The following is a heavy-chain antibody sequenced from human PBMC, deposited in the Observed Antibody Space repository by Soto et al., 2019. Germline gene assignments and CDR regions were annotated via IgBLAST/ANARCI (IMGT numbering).Heavy chain of an antibody. J-gene: IGHJ4*02. CDR2: ISGSGGST. Sequence: PGGFLRLSCAASGFTFSSYAMSWVRQAPGKGLEWVSAISGSGGSTYYADSVKGRFTISRDNSKNTLYLQMNSLRAEDTVLYYCAKENGYSSSWFEFDYWGQGTLVTVSS. CDR3: AKENGYSSSWFEFDY. D-gene: IGHD6-13*01. V-gene: IGHV3-23*01. CDR1: GFTFSSYA.